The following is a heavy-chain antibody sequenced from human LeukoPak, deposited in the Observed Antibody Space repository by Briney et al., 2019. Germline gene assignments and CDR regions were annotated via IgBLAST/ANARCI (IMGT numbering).Heavy chain of an antibody. V-gene: IGHV4-59*11. Sequence: SETLSLTCAVSGASINTHYWSWIRQPPRKGPEWIGYMLDTVTTKDNPSLKSRFTLSADTSKNQFSLRLTSVTAADTAVYYCATIKRGNIFGYFDFWGQGIPVTVSS. CDR3: ATIKRGNIFGYFDF. D-gene: IGHD5-18*01. CDR2: MLDTVTT. J-gene: IGHJ4*02. CDR1: GASINTHY.